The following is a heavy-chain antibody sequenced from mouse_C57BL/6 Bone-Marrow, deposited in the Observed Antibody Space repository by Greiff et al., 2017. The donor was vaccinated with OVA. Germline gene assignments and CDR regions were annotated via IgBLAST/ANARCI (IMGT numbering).Heavy chain of an antibody. V-gene: IGHV1-18*01. CDR3: ARGTYGYDPFAY. CDR1: GYTFTDYN. Sequence: VHVKQSGPELVKPGASVKIPCKASGYTFTDYNMDWVKQSHGKSLEWIGDINPNNGGTIYNQKFKGKATLTVDKSSSTAYMELRSLTSEDTAVYYCARGTYGYDPFAYWGQGTLVTVSA. D-gene: IGHD2-2*01. CDR2: INPNNGGT. J-gene: IGHJ3*01.